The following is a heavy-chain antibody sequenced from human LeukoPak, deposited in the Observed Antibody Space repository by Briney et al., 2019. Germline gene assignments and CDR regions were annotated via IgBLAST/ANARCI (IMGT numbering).Heavy chain of an antibody. D-gene: IGHD3-10*01. V-gene: IGHV1-69*13. J-gene: IGHJ3*02. CDR2: INPIFGTA. Sequence: SVKVSCKASVGTFSNYAISGVRQAPAQGREWRGGINPIFGTANYAQQFQGRVAITADESTSTACMELSSLRSEETAVYYCARGESFPMVRGVSDAFDTWGQGTMVTVSS. CDR3: ARGESFPMVRGVSDAFDT. CDR1: VGTFSNYA.